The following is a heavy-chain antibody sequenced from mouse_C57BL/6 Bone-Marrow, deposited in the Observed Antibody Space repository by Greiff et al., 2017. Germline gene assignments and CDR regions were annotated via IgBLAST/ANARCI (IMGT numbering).Heavy chain of an antibody. CDR2: ISYSGST. CDR3: ARGVFDN. Sequence: DVKLQESGPGLAKPSQSLSLTCSATGYSITSDCWNWIRQFPGNELEYIGDISYSGSTYYNPSPNSRISITRDTYKNQYYRQLNAVNTEETATYYGARGVFDNWGKGTT. CDR1: GYSITSDC. V-gene: IGHV3-8*01. J-gene: IGHJ2*01.